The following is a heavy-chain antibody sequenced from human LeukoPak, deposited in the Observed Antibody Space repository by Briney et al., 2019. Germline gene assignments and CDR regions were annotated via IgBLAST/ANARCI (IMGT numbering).Heavy chain of an antibody. V-gene: IGHV1-46*01. Sequence: ASVKVSCKASGYTFPSYYMHWLRQAPGQGLEWMGIINPSGGSTSYAQKFQGRVTMTRDTSTSTVYMELSSLRSEDTAVYYCARDMYCSSTSCYDVNDYWGQGTLVTVSS. CDR3: ARDMYCSSTSCYDVNDY. CDR1: GYTFPSYY. D-gene: IGHD2-2*01. J-gene: IGHJ4*02. CDR2: INPSGGST.